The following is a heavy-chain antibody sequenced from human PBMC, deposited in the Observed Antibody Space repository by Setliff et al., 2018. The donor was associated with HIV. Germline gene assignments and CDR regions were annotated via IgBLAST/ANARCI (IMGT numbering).Heavy chain of an antibody. CDR2: IGGSGGST. D-gene: IGHD2-21*01. J-gene: IGHJ3*02. Sequence: PGGSLRLSCAASGFTFDDYAMHWVRQAPGKGLEWVSGIGGSGGSTYYADSVKGRFTISRDNAKNSLFLQMNSLRSEDTAVYYCAADLLNEYAFDIWGQGTMVTVSS. CDR1: GFTFDDYA. V-gene: IGHV3-9*01. CDR3: AADLLNEYAFDI.